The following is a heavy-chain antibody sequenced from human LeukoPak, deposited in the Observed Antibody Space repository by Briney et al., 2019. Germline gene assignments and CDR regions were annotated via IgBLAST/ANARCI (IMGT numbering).Heavy chain of an antibody. CDR1: GGSFSGYY. D-gene: IGHD3-16*02. J-gene: IGHJ4*02. CDR2: INHSGST. Sequence: SETLSLTCAVYGGSFSGYYWSWIRQPPGKGLEWIGEINHSGSTNYNPSLKSRVTLSVDTSKNQFSLKLSSVTAADTAVYYCARGPYDYVWGSYRYTGPDHWGQGTLVTVSS. CDR3: ARGPYDYVWGSYRYTGPDH. V-gene: IGHV4-34*01.